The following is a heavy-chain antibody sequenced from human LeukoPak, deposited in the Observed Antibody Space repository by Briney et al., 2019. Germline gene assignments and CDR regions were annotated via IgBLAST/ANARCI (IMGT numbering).Heavy chain of an antibody. D-gene: IGHD6-13*01. CDR1: GFTFNNYG. J-gene: IGHJ4*02. Sequence: GGSLRLSCVASGFTFNNYGINWVRQAPGKGLEWVSSISSSSSYIYYADSVKGRFTISRDNAKNSLYLQMNSLRAEDTAVYYCARGSIDHWGQGTLVTVSS. CDR2: ISSSSSYI. CDR3: ARGSIDH. V-gene: IGHV3-21*01.